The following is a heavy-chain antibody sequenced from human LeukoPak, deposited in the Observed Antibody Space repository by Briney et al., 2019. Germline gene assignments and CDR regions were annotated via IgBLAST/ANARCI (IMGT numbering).Heavy chain of an antibody. CDR2: ICSNDNNT. Sequence: GGSLSLSCVVSGFTVSNNYMSWVRQAPGKGLEWVSAICSNDNNTYYANSVKGRFTISRDNSKNTLSLQLNSLRAEDTAVYYCAKGTSSSCYSAPNYWGQGTLVTVSS. J-gene: IGHJ4*02. CDR3: AKGTSSSCYSAPNY. CDR1: GFTVSNNY. V-gene: IGHV3-23*01. D-gene: IGHD2-15*01.